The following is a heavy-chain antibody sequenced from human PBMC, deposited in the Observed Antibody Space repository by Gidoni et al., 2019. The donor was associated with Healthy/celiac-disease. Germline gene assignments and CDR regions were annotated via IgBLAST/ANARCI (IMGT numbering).Heavy chain of an antibody. CDR3: ARGGGSYYTGAFDI. D-gene: IGHD1-26*01. J-gene: IGHJ3*02. CDR1: GGSISSYY. Sequence: VQLQESGPGLVKPSETLSLTCTVSGGSISSYYWSWLRQPPGKGLEWIGYIYYSGSTNYNPSLKSRVTISVDTSKNQFSLKLSSVTAADTAVYYCARGGGSYYTGAFDIWGQGTMVTVSS. V-gene: IGHV4-59*01. CDR2: IYYSGST.